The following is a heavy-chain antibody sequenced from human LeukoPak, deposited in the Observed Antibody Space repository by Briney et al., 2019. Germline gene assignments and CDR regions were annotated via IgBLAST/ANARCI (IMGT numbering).Heavy chain of an antibody. J-gene: IGHJ3*02. Sequence: SVKVSCKASGGTLSSYAISWVRQAPGQGLEWMGGIIPIFGTANYAQKFQGRVTITADESTSTAYMELSSLRSEDTAVYYCAREDGGNKDDAFDIWGQGTMVTVSS. CDR2: IIPIFGTA. D-gene: IGHD4-23*01. CDR3: AREDGGNKDDAFDI. V-gene: IGHV1-69*13. CDR1: GGTLSSYA.